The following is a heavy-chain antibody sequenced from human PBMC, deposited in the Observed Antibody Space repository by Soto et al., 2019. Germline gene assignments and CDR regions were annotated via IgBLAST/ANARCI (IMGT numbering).Heavy chain of an antibody. J-gene: IGHJ4*02. CDR3: ARSPEATVTAFDY. CDR2: IYYSGST. D-gene: IGHD4-17*01. CDR1: GGSISSGGYY. V-gene: IGHV4-31*03. Sequence: SETLSLTCTVSGGSISSGGYYWSWIRQHPGKGLEWFGYIYYSGSTYYNPSLRSRVSISVDTSKNQFSLKLSSVTAADTAVYYCARSPEATVTAFDYWGQGTLVPVSS.